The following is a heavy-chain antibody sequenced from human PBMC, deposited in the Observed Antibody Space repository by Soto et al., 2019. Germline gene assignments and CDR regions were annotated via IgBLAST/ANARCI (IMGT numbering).Heavy chain of an antibody. Sequence: GSLRLSCAASGFTFSSYGMHWVRQAPGKGLEWVAVISYDGSNKYYADSVKGRFTISRDNSKNTLYLQMNSLRAEDTAVYYCAKEIETEWLAYYYGMDVWGQGTTVTVSS. CDR1: GFTFSSYG. CDR3: AKEIETEWLAYYYGMDV. J-gene: IGHJ6*02. CDR2: ISYDGSNK. V-gene: IGHV3-30*18. D-gene: IGHD6-19*01.